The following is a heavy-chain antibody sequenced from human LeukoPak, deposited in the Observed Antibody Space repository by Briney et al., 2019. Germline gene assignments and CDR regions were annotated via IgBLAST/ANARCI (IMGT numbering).Heavy chain of an antibody. V-gene: IGHV1-2*02. D-gene: IGHD3-9*01. CDR3: ARDLGAILTGSYYFDD. CDR1: GYTLTGYY. CDR2: INPNSGGT. J-gene: IGHJ4*02. Sequence: ASVKVSCKASGYTLTGYYMHWVRQAPGQGLEWMGWINPNSGGTNYAQKFQGRVTMTRDTSISTAYMELSRLRSDDTAVYYCARDLGAILTGSYYFDDWGQGTLVTVSS.